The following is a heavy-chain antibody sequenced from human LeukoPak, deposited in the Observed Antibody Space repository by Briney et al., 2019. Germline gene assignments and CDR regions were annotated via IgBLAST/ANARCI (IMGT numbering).Heavy chain of an antibody. CDR3: ARSGGSERDFDY. CDR2: IYYIGST. CDR1: GGSISSYY. V-gene: IGHV4-59*01. J-gene: IGHJ4*02. Sequence: SETLSLTCTVSGGSISSYYWSWIRQPPGKGLEWIGYIYYIGSTNYNPSLKSRVTISVDTSKNQFSLKLSSVTAAATAVYYCARSGGSERDFDYWGQGTLVTVSS. D-gene: IGHD3-16*01.